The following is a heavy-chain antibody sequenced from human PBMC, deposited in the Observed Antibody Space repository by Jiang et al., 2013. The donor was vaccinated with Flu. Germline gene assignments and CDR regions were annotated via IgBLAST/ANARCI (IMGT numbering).Heavy chain of an antibody. CDR1: GGSFSTYY. V-gene: IGHV4-34*01. J-gene: IGHJ4*02. CDR3: ARVVWNYVYVGGTYRYSTYYFDY. D-gene: IGHD3-16*02. CDR2: ISHGGST. Sequence: GLVKPSETLSLTCTVYGGSFSTYYWSWIRQSPGKGLEWLGEISHGGSTNYNPSLKSRVTISVDTSKKQFSLNLTSVTAADTAMYYCARVVWNYVYVGGTYRYSTYYFDYWGQGTLVTVSS.